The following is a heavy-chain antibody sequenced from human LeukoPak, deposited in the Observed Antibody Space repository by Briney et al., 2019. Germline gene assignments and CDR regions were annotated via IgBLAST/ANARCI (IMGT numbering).Heavy chain of an antibody. Sequence: GGSLRLSCAASGFSFISYSMNWVRQAPGKGLEWVSSISSSSSYIYYADSVKGRFTISRDNAKNSLYLQMNSLRAEDTAVYYCARDLGLGATYDYWGQGTLVTVSS. J-gene: IGHJ4*02. CDR3: ARDLGLGATYDY. V-gene: IGHV3-21*01. CDR2: ISSSSSYI. CDR1: GFSFISYS. D-gene: IGHD1-26*01.